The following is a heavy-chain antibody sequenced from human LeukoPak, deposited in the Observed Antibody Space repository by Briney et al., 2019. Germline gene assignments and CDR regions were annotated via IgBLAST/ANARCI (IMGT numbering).Heavy chain of an antibody. Sequence: GGSLRLSCAASGFTFSTYGMHWVRQAPGKGLEWVSFIRYVGINKYYADSVKGRFTISRDNSKNTLYLQMNSLRAEDTAIYYCAKGLERESRLECWGQGTLVTVSS. CDR1: GFTFSTYG. CDR3: AKGLERESRLEC. CDR2: IRYVGINK. D-gene: IGHD1-1*01. J-gene: IGHJ4*02. V-gene: IGHV3-30*02.